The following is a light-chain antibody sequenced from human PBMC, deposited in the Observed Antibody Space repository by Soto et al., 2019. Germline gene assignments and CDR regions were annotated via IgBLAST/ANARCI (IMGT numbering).Light chain of an antibody. Sequence: QSALTQPACVSGSPGQSITISCTGTSSDVGGYNYVSWYQQHPGKAPKLMIYEVSNRPSGVSNRFSGSKSGNTASLTISGLQAEDEADYYCSSYTSSSTPWAFGGGTKLTV. CDR2: EVS. CDR3: SSYTSSSTPWA. CDR1: SSDVGGYNY. J-gene: IGLJ3*02. V-gene: IGLV2-14*01.